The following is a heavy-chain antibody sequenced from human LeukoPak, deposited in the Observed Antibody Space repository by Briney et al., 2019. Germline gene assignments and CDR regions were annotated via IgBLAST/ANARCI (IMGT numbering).Heavy chain of an antibody. D-gene: IGHD6-6*01. CDR3: VREYSSSSGRAFDI. Sequence: GSLRLSCSASGFTFSCFWMALGRQGPGKGPGLVPRISTDGSSTNSADSVKGRLTISRDNAKNTLYLQMNSLRAEDTAVYYCVREYSSSSGRAFDIWGQGTMVTVSP. CDR2: ISTDGSST. J-gene: IGHJ3*02. V-gene: IGHV3-74*01. CDR1: GFTFSCFW.